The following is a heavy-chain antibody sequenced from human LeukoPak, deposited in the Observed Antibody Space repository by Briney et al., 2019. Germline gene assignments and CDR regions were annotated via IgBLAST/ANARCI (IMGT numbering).Heavy chain of an antibody. CDR1: GFTFPNYV. V-gene: IGHV3-23*01. Sequence: QTGGSLRLSCAASGFTFPNYVMSWVRQAPGEGLEWVSSISDNGGNTYYADSVKGRFTTSRDNSKNTLYLQMNSLRAEDTAVYYCASNRITMVRGVILRDWGQGTVVTVSS. CDR2: ISDNGGNT. J-gene: IGHJ4*02. CDR3: ASNRITMVRGVILRD. D-gene: IGHD3-10*01.